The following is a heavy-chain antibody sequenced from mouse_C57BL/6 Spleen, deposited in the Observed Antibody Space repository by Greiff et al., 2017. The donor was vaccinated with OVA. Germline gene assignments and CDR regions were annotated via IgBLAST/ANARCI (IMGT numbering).Heavy chain of an antibody. J-gene: IGHJ4*01. Sequence: VQLQQPGAELVRPGSSVKLSCKASGYTFTSYWMHWVKQRPIQGLEWIGNIDPSDSETHYNQKFKDKATLTVDKSSSTAYMQLSSLTSEDSAVYYCAREGYYGSIYAMDYWGQGTSVTVSS. CDR3: AREGYYGSIYAMDY. V-gene: IGHV1-52*01. CDR2: IDPSDSET. CDR1: GYTFTSYW. D-gene: IGHD1-1*01.